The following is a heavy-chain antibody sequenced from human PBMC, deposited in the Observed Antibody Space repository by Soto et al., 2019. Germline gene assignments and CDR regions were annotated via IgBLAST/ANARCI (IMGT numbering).Heavy chain of an antibody. Sequence: PGGSLRLSCAASGFTFSSYAMSWVRQAPGKGLEWVSAISGSGGSTYYADSVKGRFTISRDNSKNTLYLQMNSLRAEDTAVYYCASGIAAAGTRNFDYWGQGTLVTVSS. V-gene: IGHV3-23*01. CDR1: GFTFSSYA. D-gene: IGHD6-13*01. J-gene: IGHJ4*02. CDR3: ASGIAAAGTRNFDY. CDR2: ISGSGGST.